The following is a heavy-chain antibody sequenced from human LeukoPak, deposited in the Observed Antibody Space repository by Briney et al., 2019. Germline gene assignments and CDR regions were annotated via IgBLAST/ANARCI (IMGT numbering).Heavy chain of an antibody. D-gene: IGHD1-1*01. J-gene: IGHJ4*02. CDR3: ARQGRWNDFDY. CDR1: GYSFTNYW. Sequence: GESLKISCKGFGYSFTNYWIGWVRQMPGKGLEWMGIIYPGDSDTRYSPSFQGQVTISADKSISTAYLQRSSLKASDTAMYYCARQGRWNDFDYWGQGTPVTVSS. V-gene: IGHV5-51*01. CDR2: IYPGDSDT.